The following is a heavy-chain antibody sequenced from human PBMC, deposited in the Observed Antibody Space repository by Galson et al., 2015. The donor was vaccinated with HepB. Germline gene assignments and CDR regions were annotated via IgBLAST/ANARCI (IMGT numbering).Heavy chain of an antibody. J-gene: IGHJ5*02. CDR1: DFTFSRYW. CDR3: ARDWGIPVAGAWWFDP. CDR2: IGSDGSNI. Sequence: SLRLSCAASDFTFSRYWMHWVRQAPGKGLVWVSGIGSDGSNISYADSVKGRFTISRDNAKTSLYLQMNSLRAEDTAVYYCARDWGIPVAGAWWFDPWGQGTLVTVSS. D-gene: IGHD6-19*01. V-gene: IGHV3-74*01.